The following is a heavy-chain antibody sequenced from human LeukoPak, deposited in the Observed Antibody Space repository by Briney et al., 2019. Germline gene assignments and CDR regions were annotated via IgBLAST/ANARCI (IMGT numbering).Heavy chain of an antibody. CDR2: IIPILGIA. V-gene: IGHV1-69*02. CDR3: ASSEGYYYDSSGLMGY. CDR1: GGTFSSYT. J-gene: IGHJ4*02. Sequence: GSSVKVSCKASGGTFSSYTISWVRQAPGQGLEWMGMIIPILGIANYAQKFQGRVTITADKSTGTAYIELSSLRSEATAVYYCASSEGYYYDSSGLMGYWGQGTLVTVSS. D-gene: IGHD3-22*01.